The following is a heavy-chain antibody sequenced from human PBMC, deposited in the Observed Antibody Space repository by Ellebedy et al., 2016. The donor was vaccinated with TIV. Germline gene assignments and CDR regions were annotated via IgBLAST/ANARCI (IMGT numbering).Heavy chain of an antibody. CDR1: GYSFPDYW. V-gene: IGHV5-51*01. J-gene: IGHJ4*02. CDR2: IYPGDSNT. CDR3: ASNYGYGVPVDF. Sequence: GESLKISCKGSGYSFPDYWISWVRQMPGKGLEWIGIIYPGDSNTMYSPSFQGQVTISADKSVSTAYLQWTSLKASDTALYFCASNYGYGVPVDFWGQGTLVIVSS. D-gene: IGHD5-18*01.